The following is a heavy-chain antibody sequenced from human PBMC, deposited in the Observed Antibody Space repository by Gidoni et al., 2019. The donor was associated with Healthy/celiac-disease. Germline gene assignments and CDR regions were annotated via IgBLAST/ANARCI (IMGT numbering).Heavy chain of an antibody. CDR1: GGSFRGYY. D-gene: IGHD2-21*01. CDR2: INHSGST. CDR3: ARRERHMAASKRVFDI. V-gene: IGHV4-34*01. J-gene: IGHJ3*02. Sequence: QVQLQQWGAGLLKPSETLSLTCAVYGGSFRGYYWSWIRQPPGKGLEWIGEINHSGSTNYNPSLKSRVTISVDTSKNQFSLKLSSVTAADTAVYYCARRERHMAASKRVFDIWGQGTMVTVSS.